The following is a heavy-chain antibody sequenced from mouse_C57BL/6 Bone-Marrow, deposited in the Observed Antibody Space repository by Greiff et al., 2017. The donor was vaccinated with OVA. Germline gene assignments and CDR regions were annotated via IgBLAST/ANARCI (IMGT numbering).Heavy chain of an antibody. Sequence: VQLQQSGPELVKPGASVKISCKASGYAFSSSWMNWVKQRPGKGLEWIGRIYPGDGDTNYNGKFKGKATLTADKSSSTAYMQLSSLTSEDSAVYFCASFITGDYWGQGTTLTVSS. CDR3: ASFITGDY. J-gene: IGHJ2*01. CDR2: IYPGDGDT. V-gene: IGHV1-82*01. CDR1: GYAFSSSW. D-gene: IGHD1-1*01.